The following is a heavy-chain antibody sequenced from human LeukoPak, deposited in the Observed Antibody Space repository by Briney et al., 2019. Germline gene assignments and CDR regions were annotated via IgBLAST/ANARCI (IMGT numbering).Heavy chain of an antibody. Sequence: SETLSLTCTVSGGSISSSSYYGGWIRQPPGKGLEWIGSIYYSGSTYYNPSLKSRVTISVDTSKNQFSLKLSSVTAADTAVYYCARRYRSTSHYYFDYWGQGTLVTVSS. CDR1: GGSISSSSYY. CDR3: ARRYRSTSHYYFDY. CDR2: IYYSGST. V-gene: IGHV4-39*01. D-gene: IGHD2-2*01. J-gene: IGHJ4*02.